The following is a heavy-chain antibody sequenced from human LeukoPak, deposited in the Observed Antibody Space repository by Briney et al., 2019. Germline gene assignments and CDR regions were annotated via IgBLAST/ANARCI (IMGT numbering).Heavy chain of an antibody. V-gene: IGHV3-30*18. CDR2: ISYDGSNK. CDR1: GFTFSSYG. CDR3: AKAYYDILTGYDY. Sequence: GGSLRLSCAASGFTFSSYGMHWVRQAPGKGLEWVAVISYDGSNKYYAGSVKGRFTISRDNSKNTLYLQMNSLRAEDTAVYYCAKAYYDILTGYDYWGQGTLVTVSS. D-gene: IGHD3-9*01. J-gene: IGHJ4*02.